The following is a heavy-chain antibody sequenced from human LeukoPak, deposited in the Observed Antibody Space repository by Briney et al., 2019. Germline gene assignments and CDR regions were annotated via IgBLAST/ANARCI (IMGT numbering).Heavy chain of an antibody. Sequence: GASVKVSCKASGYTFTSYDINWVRQATGRGLEWMGWMNPNSGNTGYAQKFQGRVTITRNTSISTAYMELSSLRSEDTAVYYCARGRTSRAGFDPWGQGTLVTVSS. CDR1: GYTFTSYD. CDR3: ARGRTSRAGFDP. J-gene: IGHJ5*02. CDR2: MNPNSGNT. V-gene: IGHV1-8*03. D-gene: IGHD3-10*01.